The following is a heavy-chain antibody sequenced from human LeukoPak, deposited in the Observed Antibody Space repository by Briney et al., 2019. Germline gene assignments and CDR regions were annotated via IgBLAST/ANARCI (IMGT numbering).Heavy chain of an antibody. Sequence: GASVKVSCTASGGTFSSYAISWVRQAPGQGLEWMGGIIPIFGTANYAQKFQGRVTITADESTSTAYMELSSLRSEDTAVYYCGRPSGGSYYRGFDYWGQGTLVTVSS. CDR2: IIPIFGTA. CDR3: GRPSGGSYYRGFDY. J-gene: IGHJ4*02. V-gene: IGHV1-69*13. D-gene: IGHD1-26*01. CDR1: GGTFSSYA.